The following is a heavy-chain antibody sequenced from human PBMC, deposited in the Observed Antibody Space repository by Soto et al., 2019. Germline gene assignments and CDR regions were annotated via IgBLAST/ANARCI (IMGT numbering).Heavy chain of an antibody. CDR2: GYHSVSI. D-gene: IGHD3-16*01. CDR1: GGSITYYY. Sequence: SETLSLTCTVAGGSITYYYWSWIRQPPGKALEWIGYGYHSVSIHYNRSLKTRVTISVDTSENQFSLRLSSVTAADTAVYYCARAFAGFGAYWYFDLWGRGTLVTVAS. V-gene: IGHV4-59*01. J-gene: IGHJ2*01. CDR3: ARAFAGFGAYWYFDL.